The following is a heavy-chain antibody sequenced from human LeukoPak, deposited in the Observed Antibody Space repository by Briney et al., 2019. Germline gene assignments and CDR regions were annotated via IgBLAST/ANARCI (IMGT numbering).Heavy chain of an antibody. Sequence: QPGGSLRLSCAASGFTFSTCAMAWVRQAPGKGLKWVSGISGSGGSAYYADSVKGRFTISRDNSDNTLYLQMNSLRAEDTAIYYCAKDDEAAVNRWYYFDFWGQGTLVTVSS. CDR3: AKDDEAAVNRWYYFDF. D-gene: IGHD6-13*01. CDR1: GFTFSTCA. J-gene: IGHJ4*02. V-gene: IGHV3-23*01. CDR2: ISGSGGSA.